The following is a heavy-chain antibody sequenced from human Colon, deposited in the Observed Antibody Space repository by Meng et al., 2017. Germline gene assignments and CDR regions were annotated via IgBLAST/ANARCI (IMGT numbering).Heavy chain of an antibody. CDR1: GGSVSSGDYY. Sequence: QVRLQGAGPGPVGPSETLSLPCTVSGGSVSSGDYYWSWIRQPPGKGLEWLGYVYYTGNTNYNPSLKNRVTISLDTSNNQFSLKLTSMTAADAAIYYCARVNGDFDEAWFDPWGQGTLVTVSS. J-gene: IGHJ5*02. D-gene: IGHD2-21*02. V-gene: IGHV4-61*08. CDR3: ARVNGDFDEAWFDP. CDR2: VYYTGNT.